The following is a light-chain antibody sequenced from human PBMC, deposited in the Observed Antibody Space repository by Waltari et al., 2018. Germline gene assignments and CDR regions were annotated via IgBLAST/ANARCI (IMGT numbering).Light chain of an antibody. J-gene: IGKJ1*01. CDR2: KAS. CDR1: QSIRSW. Sequence: DIQMTQSPSTLSASVGDRVTITCRASQSIRSWLAWYQQTPGKAPKLLIYKASTLESGVPSRFSGSGSGTEFTLTISRLQPDDFATYYCQQYDSFRTFGQGTKVEVK. CDR3: QQYDSFRT. V-gene: IGKV1-5*03.